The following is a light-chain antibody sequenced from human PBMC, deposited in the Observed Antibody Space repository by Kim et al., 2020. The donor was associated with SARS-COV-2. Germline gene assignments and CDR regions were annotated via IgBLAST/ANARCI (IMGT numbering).Light chain of an antibody. J-gene: IGKJ2*01. Sequence: DIQMTQSPSSLSASVGDTVTITCRASQSISNYLNWYQQKPGKAPNLLIYGASNLQTGVPSRFSGSGSGTDFTLTISSLQPEDFATYYCQHTYSAPPYTFGQGTKLEIK. CDR3: QHTYSAPPYT. CDR1: QSISNY. CDR2: GAS. V-gene: IGKV1-39*01.